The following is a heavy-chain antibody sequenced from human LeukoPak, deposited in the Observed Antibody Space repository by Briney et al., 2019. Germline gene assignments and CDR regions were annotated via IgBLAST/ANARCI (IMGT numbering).Heavy chain of an antibody. CDR2: IFTSGST. CDR1: GGSISGYY. D-gene: IGHD6-13*01. Sequence: SETLSLACTVSGGSISGYYWSWIRQPPGKGLEWIGYIFTSGSTNYNPSLKSRVTISVDTSKNQFSLKLSSVTAADTAVYYCARDTALAAAGPPNWFDPWGQGTLVTVSS. V-gene: IGHV4-4*09. CDR3: ARDTALAAAGPPNWFDP. J-gene: IGHJ5*02.